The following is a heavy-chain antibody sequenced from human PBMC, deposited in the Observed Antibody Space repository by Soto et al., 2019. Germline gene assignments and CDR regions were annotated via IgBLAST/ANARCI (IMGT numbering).Heavy chain of an antibody. CDR3: ARDSPVVDRVVTMDV. J-gene: IGHJ6*03. Sequence: QIQLVQSGPEVKKPGASVKVSCKASGYTLTSHGISWVRQAPGQGLEWMGWISPYSGDTKFAQKVQGRVTLTTDTSTSTVYMELRSLRSDDTAVYYCARDSPVVDRVVTMDVWGKGTTVTVSS. CDR1: GYTLTSHG. V-gene: IGHV1-18*04. D-gene: IGHD2-21*02. CDR2: ISPYSGDT.